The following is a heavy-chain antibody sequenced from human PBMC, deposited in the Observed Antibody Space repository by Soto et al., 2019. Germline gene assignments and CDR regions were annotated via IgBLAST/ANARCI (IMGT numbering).Heavy chain of an antibody. CDR3: AKGTPRWGYYYDYMDV. CDR2: ISGSGGST. CDR1: GFTFSSYA. D-gene: IGHD7-27*01. Sequence: EVQLLESGGGLVQPGGSLRLSCAASGFTFSSYAMSWVRQAPGKGLEWVSAISGSGGSTYYADSVKGRFTISRDNSKNTLYLQMNSLRAEDTAVYYCAKGTPRWGYYYDYMDVWGKGTTVTVSS. V-gene: IGHV3-23*01. J-gene: IGHJ6*03.